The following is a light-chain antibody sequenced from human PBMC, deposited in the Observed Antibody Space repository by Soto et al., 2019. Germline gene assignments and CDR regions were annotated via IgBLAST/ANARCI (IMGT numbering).Light chain of an antibody. Sequence: QSALTQPRSVSGSPGQSVTISCSGTSSDVGGYDYVSWYQHHPGKAPKLMIYDVTKRPSGVPDRFSGSKSGNTASLTISGLQAEDEADYYCCSYAGQGHVVFGGGTKLTVL. V-gene: IGLV2-11*01. CDR3: CSYAGQGHVV. CDR1: SSDVGGYDY. J-gene: IGLJ2*01. CDR2: DVT.